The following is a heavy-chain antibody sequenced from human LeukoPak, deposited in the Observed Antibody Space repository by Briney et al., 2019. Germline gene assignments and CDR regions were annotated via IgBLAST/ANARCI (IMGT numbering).Heavy chain of an antibody. CDR3: ATPYSSSSHDY. CDR2: IYYSGST. CDR1: GGSISSSSYY. Sequence: PSETLSLTCTVSGGSISSSSYYWGWIRQPPGKGLEWIGSIYYSGSTYYNPSLKSRVTISVDTSKNQFSLKLSSVTAADTAVYYCATPYSSSSHDYWGQGTLVTVSS. J-gene: IGHJ4*02. D-gene: IGHD6-6*01. V-gene: IGHV4-39*07.